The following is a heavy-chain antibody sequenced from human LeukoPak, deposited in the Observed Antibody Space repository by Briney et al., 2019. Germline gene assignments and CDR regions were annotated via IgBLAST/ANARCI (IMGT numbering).Heavy chain of an antibody. CDR2: IYPNSGGP. V-gene: IGHV1-2*04. CDR1: GYTFTDYY. Sequence: ASVKVSCKASGYTFTDYYIHWVRQAPGQGLEWMGLIYPNSGGPKYAQEFQGWVTISRDTSISTAYLELSRLTSDDTAVYYCARGAYHSDIFPLHFWGQGTLVTVSS. J-gene: IGHJ4*02. D-gene: IGHD3-9*01. CDR3: ARGAYHSDIFPLHF.